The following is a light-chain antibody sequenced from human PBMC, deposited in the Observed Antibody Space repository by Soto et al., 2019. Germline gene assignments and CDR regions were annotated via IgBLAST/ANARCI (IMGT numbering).Light chain of an antibody. CDR1: QTIGRNY. CDR3: QQYGSSGT. J-gene: IGKJ1*01. CDR2: GTS. V-gene: IGKV3-20*01. Sequence: EIFLTQSPFTLSLSPGATATLSCRASQTIGRNYLAWYQQKPGQAPRLLIFGTSTRATGIPDRFSGSGSGTDFTLTISRLEPEDFAVYYCQQYGSSGTFGQGTKVDI.